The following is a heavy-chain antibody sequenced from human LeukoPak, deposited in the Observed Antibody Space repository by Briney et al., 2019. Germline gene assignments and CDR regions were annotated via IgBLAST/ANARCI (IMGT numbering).Heavy chain of an antibody. D-gene: IGHD3-10*01. V-gene: IGHV4-39*01. CDR3: ARLGWDYYGSGSSAGFDY. Sequence: SETLSLTCTVSGGSISSSNYYWGWIRQPPGKGLEWIGTIYSSGRTYYNPSLKSRVTISVDTSRNQFSLKLSSVTAADTSIYYCARLGWDYYGSGSSAGFDYWGQGTLVTVSS. CDR2: IYSSGRT. J-gene: IGHJ4*02. CDR1: GGSISSSNYY.